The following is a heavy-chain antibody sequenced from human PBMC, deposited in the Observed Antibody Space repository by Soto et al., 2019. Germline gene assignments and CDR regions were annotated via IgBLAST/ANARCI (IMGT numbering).Heavy chain of an antibody. CDR2: IVPIFGAA. V-gene: IGHV1-69*13. J-gene: IGHJ4*02. D-gene: IGHD3-22*01. CDR1: GGTFSRYA. Sequence: RASVKVSCKASGGTFSRYALSWVRQAPGQGPEWMGGIVPIFGAANYARKFQGRVTITADESTSTAYMELRSLRSEDTAVYYCARGAYSETGGYYFFFWGQGTPVTVSS. CDR3: ARGAYSETGGYYFFF.